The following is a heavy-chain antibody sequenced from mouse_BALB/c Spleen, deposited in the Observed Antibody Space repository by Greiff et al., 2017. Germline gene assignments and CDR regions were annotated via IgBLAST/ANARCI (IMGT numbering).Heavy chain of an antibody. J-gene: IGHJ2*01. CDR3: ARGYGSSSLFDY. V-gene: IGHV14-3*02. D-gene: IGHD1-1*01. Sequence: EVQLKESGAELVKPGASVKLSCTASGFNIKDTYMHWVKQRPEQGLEWIGRIDPANGNAKYDPKFQGKATITADTSSNTAYLQLSSLTSEDTAVYYCARGYGSSSLFDYWGQGTTLTVSS. CDR2: IDPANGNA. CDR1: GFNIKDTY.